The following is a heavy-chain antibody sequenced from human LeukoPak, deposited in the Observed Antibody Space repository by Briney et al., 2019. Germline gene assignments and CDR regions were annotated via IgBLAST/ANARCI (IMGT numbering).Heavy chain of an antibody. CDR1: GFTFGDYA. CDR3: TRSYLGSEKLDY. Sequence: PGGSLRLSCTASGFTFGDYAMNWVRQAPGKGFEWVGFIRSKAYGGTPEYAASVKGSFTISRDDYKSIAYLQMNGLKTEDTAVYYCTRSYLGSEKLDYWGQGTLVTVSS. D-gene: IGHD2-15*01. V-gene: IGHV3-49*04. J-gene: IGHJ4*02. CDR2: IRSKAYGGTP.